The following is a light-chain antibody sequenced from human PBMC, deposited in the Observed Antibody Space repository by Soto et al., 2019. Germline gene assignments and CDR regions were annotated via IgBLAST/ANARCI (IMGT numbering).Light chain of an antibody. CDR3: QQYNILPQT. Sequence: VMTQSPATLSVSPGEIATLSCSASQNRRSSLAWYQQKPGQAPRLLIYGASTRATGIPARFSGSGSGTEFTLTLSSLQSEDFAVYFCQQYNILPQTFGQGTKVEI. CDR1: QNRRSS. V-gene: IGKV3-15*01. CDR2: GAS. J-gene: IGKJ1*01.